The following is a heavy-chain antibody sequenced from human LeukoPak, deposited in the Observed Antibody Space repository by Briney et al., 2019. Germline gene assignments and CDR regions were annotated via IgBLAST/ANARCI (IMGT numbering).Heavy chain of an antibody. D-gene: IGHD1-26*01. CDR3: ARDPYSGTYGDTYYYYMDV. J-gene: IGHJ6*03. Sequence: PGGSLTLSCAASGFSFSSYNMNWVRQPPGKGLEWVSSITSSSTYTFYADSVKGRLTISRDNARNSLYLQMNSLRAEDTAVYYCARDPYSGTYGDTYYYYMDVWGKGTTVTISS. CDR2: ITSSSTYT. V-gene: IGHV3-21*01. CDR1: GFSFSSYN.